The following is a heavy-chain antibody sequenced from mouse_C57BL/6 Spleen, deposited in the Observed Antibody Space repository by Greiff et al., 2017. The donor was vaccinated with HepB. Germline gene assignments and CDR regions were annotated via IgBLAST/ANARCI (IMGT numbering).Heavy chain of an antibody. Sequence: EVHLVESGEGLVKPGGSLKLSCAASGFTFSSYAMSWVRQTPEKRLEWVATISDGGSYTYYPDNVKGRFTISRDNAKNNLYLQMSHLKSEDTAMYYCARDENDSAWFAYWGQGTLVTVSA. J-gene: IGHJ3*01. CDR2: ISDGGSYT. CDR1: GFTFSSYA. CDR3: ARDENDSAWFAY. D-gene: IGHD2-4*01. V-gene: IGHV5-4*01.